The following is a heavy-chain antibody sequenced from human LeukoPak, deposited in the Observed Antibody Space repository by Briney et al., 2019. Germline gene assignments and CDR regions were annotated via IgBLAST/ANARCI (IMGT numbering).Heavy chain of an antibody. CDR3: ATDYGSGSYNNWFDP. CDR2: IWYEGSNK. V-gene: IGHV3-33*04. D-gene: IGHD3-10*01. Sequence: GGPLTLSCAASGLPFSSYGKHGARQAPGRGLVGVAVIWYEGSNKNYADSVKGRFTISRDNSKNTLYLQMNSLRAEDTSVYYCATDYGSGSYNNWFDPWGQGTLVTVSS. J-gene: IGHJ5*02. CDR1: GLPFSSYG.